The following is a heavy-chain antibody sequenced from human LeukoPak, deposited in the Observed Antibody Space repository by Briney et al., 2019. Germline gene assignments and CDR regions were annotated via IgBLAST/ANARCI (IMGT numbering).Heavy chain of an antibody. D-gene: IGHD5-18*01. Sequence: GGSLRLSCAASGFTFSDYYMSWIRQAPGKGLEWVSYISSSGSTIYYADSVKGGSTISNDNAKNSLHLQMNVLTAEATAVYCGARGYSYGLYYYGMDVWGQGTTVTVSS. CDR1: GFTFSDYY. CDR2: ISSSGSTI. J-gene: IGHJ6*02. V-gene: IGHV3-11*01. CDR3: ARGYSYGLYYYGMDV.